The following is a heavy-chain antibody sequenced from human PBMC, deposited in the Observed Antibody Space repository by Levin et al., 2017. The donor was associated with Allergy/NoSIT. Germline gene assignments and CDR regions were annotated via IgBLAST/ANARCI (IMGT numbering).Heavy chain of an antibody. CDR3: ARGAWGDPSFDY. CDR1: GYNFRSYG. J-gene: IGHJ4*02. CDR2: ISNRKGDT. V-gene: IGHV1-18*04. D-gene: IGHD2-21*02. Sequence: ASVKVSCKASGYNFRSYGFTWVRQAPGQGLEWMGWISNRKGDTRYAQNLQDRVTMTTDTSTSTAYMELRSLRSDDTAVYYCARGAWGDPSFDYWGQGTLVTVSS.